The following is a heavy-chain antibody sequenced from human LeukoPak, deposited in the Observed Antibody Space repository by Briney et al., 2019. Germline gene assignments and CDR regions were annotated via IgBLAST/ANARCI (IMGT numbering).Heavy chain of an antibody. CDR2: INHGGST. D-gene: IGHD2-15*01. CDR3: ARVRYCSGGSCYSFSDYDYGGYDY. J-gene: IGHJ4*02. CDR1: GGSLCGSY. V-gene: IGHV4-34*01. Sequence: PSETLSLTSAVYGGSLCGSYWSWIPQRPGKGLEWSGEINHGGSTDYNPSLKSRATIPVATSKNQFPLKLSYVTAADTAVYYWARVRYCSGGSCYSFSDYDYGGYDYWGQGTLVTVSS.